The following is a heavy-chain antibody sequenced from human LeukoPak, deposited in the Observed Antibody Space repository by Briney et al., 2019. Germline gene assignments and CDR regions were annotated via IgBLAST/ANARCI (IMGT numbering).Heavy chain of an antibody. CDR1: VGSFSGYY. Sequence: SETLSLTCAVYVGSFSGYYWSWIRQPPWKGLEWIGEINHSGSTNYNPSLKSRATISVDTSKNQFSLKLSSVTAADTAVYYCARGDSSSSVRGDFDYWGQGTLVTVST. V-gene: IGHV4-34*01. CDR3: ARGDSSSSVRGDFDY. J-gene: IGHJ4*02. CDR2: INHSGST. D-gene: IGHD6-6*01.